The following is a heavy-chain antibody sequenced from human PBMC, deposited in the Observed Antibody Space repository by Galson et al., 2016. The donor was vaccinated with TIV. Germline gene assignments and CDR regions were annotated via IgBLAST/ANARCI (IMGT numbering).Heavy chain of an antibody. D-gene: IGHD3-10*01. V-gene: IGHV2-70*11. CDR2: IDWEDDK. CDR1: GFSLTTNGMC. Sequence: PALVKPTQTLTLTCNFSGFSLTTNGMCVSWIRQPPGKALEWLGRIDWEDDKYYSPFLKTSLTISKDTSKNQVVLTLTDMDPVDTATYYCARTPDYYGTSHSHFDHWGQGTLVTVSS. CDR3: ARTPDYYGTSHSHFDH. J-gene: IGHJ4*02.